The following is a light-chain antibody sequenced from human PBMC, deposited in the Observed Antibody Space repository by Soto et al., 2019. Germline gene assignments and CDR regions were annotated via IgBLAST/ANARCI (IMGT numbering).Light chain of an antibody. J-gene: IGKJ4*01. CDR3: QQYNVYST. Sequence: DIQMTQSPSTLSASLGDRVNITCRASQSISSWLAWYQQKPGKAPKVLIYKASNLESGVPSRFSGSGSETEFTLTISSLQPDDFASYYCQQYNVYSTFGGGTKVEIK. CDR2: KAS. V-gene: IGKV1-5*03. CDR1: QSISSW.